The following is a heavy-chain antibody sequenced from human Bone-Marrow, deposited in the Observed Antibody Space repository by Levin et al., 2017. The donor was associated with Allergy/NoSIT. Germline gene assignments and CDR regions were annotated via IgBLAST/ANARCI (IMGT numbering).Heavy chain of an antibody. CDR1: GFTFSSYS. J-gene: IGHJ6*02. V-gene: IGHV3-21*01. Sequence: GGSLRLSCAASGFTFSSYSMNWVRQAPGKGLEWVSSISSSSSYIYYADSVKGRFTISRDNAKNSLYLQMNSLRAEDTAVYYCARDRGKWDWNSERYYYYYGMDVWGQGTTVTVSS. D-gene: IGHD1-7*01. CDR3: ARDRGKWDWNSERYYYYYGMDV. CDR2: ISSSSSYI.